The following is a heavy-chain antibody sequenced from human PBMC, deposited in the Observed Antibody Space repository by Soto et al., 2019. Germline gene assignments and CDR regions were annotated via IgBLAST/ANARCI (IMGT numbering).Heavy chain of an antibody. CDR2: ITTTGITT. J-gene: IGHJ4*02. Sequence: GGSLSLSCAASGFGFSTRALSWVRQAPGQGPERLSSITTTGITTHYADSVKGRCTVSRESSRNTLHLQMNNLRVDDTAVYYCAKGFDYGDTKHIDHWGQGTLVTVSS. V-gene: IGHV3-23*01. CDR1: GFGFSTRA. D-gene: IGHD4-17*01. CDR3: AKGFDYGDTKHIDH.